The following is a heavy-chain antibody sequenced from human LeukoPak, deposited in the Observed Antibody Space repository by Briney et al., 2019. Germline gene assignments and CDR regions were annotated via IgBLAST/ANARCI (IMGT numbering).Heavy chain of an antibody. CDR1: GFTFSSYS. J-gene: IGHJ3*02. D-gene: IGHD4-17*01. CDR2: ISSSSSYI. Sequence: GGSLRLSCAASGFTFSSYSMNWVRQAPGKGLEWVSSISSSSSYIYYADSVKGRFTISRDNAKNSLYLQMNSLRAEDTAVYYCASSHCDYYDAFDIWGQGTMVTVS. V-gene: IGHV3-21*01. CDR3: ASSHCDYYDAFDI.